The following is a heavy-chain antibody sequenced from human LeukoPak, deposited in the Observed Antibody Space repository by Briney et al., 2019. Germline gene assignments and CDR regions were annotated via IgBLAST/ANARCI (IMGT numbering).Heavy chain of an antibody. V-gene: IGHV1-46*01. CDR2: INPSGGTT. CDR1: GYTFTSYY. CDR3: ARGAYYYDSSGLRSFVNY. Sequence: ASVKVSCKASGYTFTSYYMHWVRQAPGQGLEWVGIINPSGGTTSYAQKFQGRVTMTRDTSTSTVYMELSSLRSEDTAVYYCARGAYYYDSSGLRSFVNYWGQGTLVTVSS. J-gene: IGHJ4*02. D-gene: IGHD3-22*01.